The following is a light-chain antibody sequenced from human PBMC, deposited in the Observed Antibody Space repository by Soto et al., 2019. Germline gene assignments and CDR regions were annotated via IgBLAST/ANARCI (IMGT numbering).Light chain of an antibody. V-gene: IGKV1-6*01. Sequence: MTQSPASLSASVGEKIIIPCRASRDVGSDVSWYQQKPGQAPKLLIYAASNLYTGVPSRFSGSRSGTEFTLTISSLQPEDFASYYCLQDYGDSWTFGQGTKVDIK. J-gene: IGKJ1*01. CDR2: AAS. CDR3: LQDYGDSWT. CDR1: RDVGSD.